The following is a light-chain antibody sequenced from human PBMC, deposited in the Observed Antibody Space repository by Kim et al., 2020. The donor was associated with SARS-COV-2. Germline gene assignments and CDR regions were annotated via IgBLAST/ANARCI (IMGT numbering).Light chain of an antibody. CDR2: QDS. V-gene: IGLV3-1*01. CDR3: QAWDSSNVV. CDR1: KLGDKY. J-gene: IGLJ2*01. Sequence: SGSPGQTASITCSGDKLGDKYACWYQQKPGQSPVLVIYQDSKRPSGIPERFSGSNSGNTATLTISGTQAMNEADYYCQAWDSSNVVFGGGTQLTV.